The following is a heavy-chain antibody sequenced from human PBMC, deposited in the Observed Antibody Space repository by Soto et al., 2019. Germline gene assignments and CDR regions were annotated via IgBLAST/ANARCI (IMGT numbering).Heavy chain of an antibody. CDR2: ISYDGSNK. V-gene: IGHV3-30*18. CDR1: GFTCSSYG. Sequence: QVQLVESGGGVVQPGRSRRLSCAASGFTCSSYGMHWVRQAPGKGLEWVAVISYDGSNKYYADSVKGRFTISRDNSKNTLYLQMNSLRAEDTAVYYCAKDVGYYYYYYGMDVWGQGTTVTVSS. CDR3: AKDVGYYYYYYGMDV. J-gene: IGHJ6*02.